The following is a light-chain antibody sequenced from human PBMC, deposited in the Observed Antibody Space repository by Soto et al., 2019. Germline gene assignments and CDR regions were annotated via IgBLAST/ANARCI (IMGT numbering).Light chain of an antibody. CDR2: LEGSGGY. Sequence: QSVLTQSSSASASLGSSVKLTCTLSSGHSSYIIAWHQQQPGKAPRYLMKLEGSGGYNKGSGVPDRFSGSSSGADRYLTISNLQFEDEADYYCETWDSNTLWVFGGGTKLTVL. J-gene: IGLJ3*02. V-gene: IGLV4-60*02. CDR3: ETWDSNTLWV. CDR1: SGHSSYI.